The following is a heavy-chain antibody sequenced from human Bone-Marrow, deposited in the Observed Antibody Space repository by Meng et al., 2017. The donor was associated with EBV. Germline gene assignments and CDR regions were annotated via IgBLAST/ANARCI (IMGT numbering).Heavy chain of an antibody. D-gene: IGHD3-10*01. J-gene: IGHJ4*02. CDR1: VGSISSRNW. CDR2: IDHSGST. Sequence: QVLLQESGHVRVKTSRTLSLPVFVSVGSISSRNWWRWGRQPPGKGLECIGEIDHSGSTNYNPSLKSRVTISIDKSNNQFSLKLSSVTAADTAVYYCARDISGTIDYWGQGTLVTVSS. V-gene: IGHV4-4*02. CDR3: ARDISGTIDY.